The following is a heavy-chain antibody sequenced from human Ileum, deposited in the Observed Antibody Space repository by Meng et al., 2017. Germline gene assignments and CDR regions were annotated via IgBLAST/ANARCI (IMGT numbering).Heavy chain of an antibody. V-gene: IGHV3-15*01. J-gene: IGHJ4*02. CDR1: GFSFSTYW. CDR2: VTSTVEGGST. CDR3: VTVRDRNTWSFNY. D-gene: IGHD2-15*01. Sequence: GESLKISCAASGFSFSTYWMHWVRQAPGKGLEWVGRVTSTVEGGSTDYAAPVKGRFVISRDDSKTTLYLQMNSLKTEDTAVYYCVTVRDRNTWSFNYWGQGTQVTVSS.